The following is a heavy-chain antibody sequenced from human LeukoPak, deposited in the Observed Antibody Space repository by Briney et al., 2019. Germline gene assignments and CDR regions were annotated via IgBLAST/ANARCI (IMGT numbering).Heavy chain of an antibody. D-gene: IGHD7-27*01. CDR2: IYQSGST. CDR3: ARLAWGRLDY. Sequence: SETLSLTCSVSGYSISSGYYWGWIRQPPGKGLEWIGRIYQSGSTYYNPSLKSRVTISVDTSKNQFSLKLSSVTAADTAVYYCARLAWGRLDYWGQGTLVTVSS. V-gene: IGHV4-38-2*02. CDR1: GYSISSGYY. J-gene: IGHJ4*02.